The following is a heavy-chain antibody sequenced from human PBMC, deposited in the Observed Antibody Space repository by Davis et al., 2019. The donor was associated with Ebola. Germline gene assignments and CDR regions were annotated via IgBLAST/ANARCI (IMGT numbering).Heavy chain of an antibody. D-gene: IGHD2-21*02. CDR2: IYHSGST. J-gene: IGHJ5*02. Sequence: MPSETLSLTCTVSGYSISSGYYWGWIRQPPGQGLEWIGSIYHSGSTYYNPSLKSRVTISVDTSKNQFSLKLSSVTAADTAVYYCARDKDPIVVVTAIPNNWFDPWGQGTLVTVSS. V-gene: IGHV4-38-2*02. CDR3: ARDKDPIVVVTAIPNNWFDP. CDR1: GYSISSGYY.